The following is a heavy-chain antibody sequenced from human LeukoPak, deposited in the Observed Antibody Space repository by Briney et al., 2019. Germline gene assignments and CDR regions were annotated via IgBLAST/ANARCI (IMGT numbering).Heavy chain of an antibody. CDR1: GGSLSAYY. CDR3: ARGSPTGLGDHDAFDI. J-gene: IGHJ3*02. CDR2: INHSGIT. V-gene: IGHV4-34*01. Sequence: NPSETLSLTRGISGGSLSAYYWNWIRQPPGKGLEWIGEINHSGITDHNPSLKSRVTISLDTSKNQFSLKLSSVTAADTAVYYCARGSPTGLGDHDAFDIGAKGQWSPSL. D-gene: IGHD3-16*01.